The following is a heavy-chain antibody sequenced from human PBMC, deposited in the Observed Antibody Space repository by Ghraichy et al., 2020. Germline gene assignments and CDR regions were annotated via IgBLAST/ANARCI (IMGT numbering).Heavy chain of an antibody. CDR3: ARDASLPGYSYGRPLYGMDV. J-gene: IGHJ6*02. CDR1: GFTFSRYT. D-gene: IGHD5-18*01. CDR2: ISSSSSYK. V-gene: IGHV3-21*01. Sequence: LSLTCAASGFTFSRYTMNWVRQAPGKGLEWVSCISSSSSYKYYADSVKGRFTISRDNAKNSLYLQMNSLRAEDTAVYYCARDASLPGYSYGRPLYGMDVWGQGTTVTVSS.